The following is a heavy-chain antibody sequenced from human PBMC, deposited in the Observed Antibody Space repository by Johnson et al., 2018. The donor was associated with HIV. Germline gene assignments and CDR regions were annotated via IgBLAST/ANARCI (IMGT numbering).Heavy chain of an antibody. Sequence: VQLVESGGAVVQPGRSLRLSCVASGFTFSSYAMSWVRQAPGKGLEWVSAISGSGGSTYYADSVKGRFTISRDNSKNTLYLQMNSLRAEDAAVYYCVKDKDWVTTFDAFDIWGQGTMVTVSS. CDR2: ISGSGGST. CDR3: VKDKDWVTTFDAFDI. D-gene: IGHD4-17*01. J-gene: IGHJ3*02. V-gene: IGHV3-23*04. CDR1: GFTFSSYA.